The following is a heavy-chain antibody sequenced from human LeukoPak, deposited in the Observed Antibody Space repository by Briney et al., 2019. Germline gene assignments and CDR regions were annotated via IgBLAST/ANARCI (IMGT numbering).Heavy chain of an antibody. V-gene: IGHV4-59*01. Sequence: SETLSLTCTVSGGSISSYYWCWIRQPPGKGLEWIGYIYYSGSTNYNPSLKSRVTISVDTSKNQFSLKLSSVTAADTAVYYCARDSVVVKSRWFDPWGQGTLVTVSS. J-gene: IGHJ5*02. CDR1: GGSISSYY. CDR3: ARDSVVVKSRWFDP. CDR2: IYYSGST. D-gene: IGHD6-6*01.